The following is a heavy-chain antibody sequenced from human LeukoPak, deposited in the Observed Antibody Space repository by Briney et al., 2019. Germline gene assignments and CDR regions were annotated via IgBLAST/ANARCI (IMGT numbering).Heavy chain of an antibody. V-gene: IGHV3-7*01. J-gene: IGHJ6*02. Sequence: GGSLRLSCTASEFTFSSYWMSWVRQAPGKGLEWVANIKQDGSEKDYVDSVKGRFTISRDNAKNSLYLQMNNLRAEDTAVYCCARYCGGDCYGMDVWGQGTTVTVSS. CDR3: ARYCGGDCYGMDV. D-gene: IGHD2-21*01. CDR2: IKQDGSEK. CDR1: EFTFSSYW.